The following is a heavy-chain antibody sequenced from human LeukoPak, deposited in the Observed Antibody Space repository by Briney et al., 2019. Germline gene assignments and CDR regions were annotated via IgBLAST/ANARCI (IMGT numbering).Heavy chain of an antibody. D-gene: IGHD6-13*01. J-gene: IGHJ4*02. CDR1: GFTFSSYA. CDR3: ARDIATAGHLAFDY. Sequence: GGSLRLSCAASGFTFSSYAMSWVRQAPGKGLEWVSAISGSGGSTYYADSVKGRFTISRDNAKNSLYLQMNSLRAEDTAVYYCARDIATAGHLAFDYWGQGILVTVSS. CDR2: ISGSGGST. V-gene: IGHV3-23*01.